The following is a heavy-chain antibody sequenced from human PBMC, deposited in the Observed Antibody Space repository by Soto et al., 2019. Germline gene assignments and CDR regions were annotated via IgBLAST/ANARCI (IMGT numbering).Heavy chain of an antibody. CDR1: GYTFTGYD. V-gene: IGHV1-8*01. Sequence: QAQLVQSGAEVKKPGASVKVSCKASGYTFTGYDINWVRQATGQELEWMGWMNPNSGNTGYAQNFQGRVTMTRDNSITTAYMELTSLRDDDSAVYYCAGEKVGPTGIEFWGQGTLVTVYS. CDR2: MNPNSGNT. CDR3: AGEKVGPTGIEF. D-gene: IGHD1-26*01. J-gene: IGHJ4*02.